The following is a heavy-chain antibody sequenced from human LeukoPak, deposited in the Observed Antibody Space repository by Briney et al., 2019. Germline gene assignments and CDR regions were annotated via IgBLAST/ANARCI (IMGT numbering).Heavy chain of an antibody. D-gene: IGHD5-12*01. Sequence: GASVKVSCKASGYTFTSYYMHWVRQAPGQGLEWMGIINPSSGSTSYAQKFQGRVTMTRDTSTSTVYMELSSLRSEDTAVYYCARDRDIVSRSRSPSSVDYWGQGTLVTVSS. CDR1: GYTFTSYY. CDR3: ARDRDIVSRSRSPSSVDY. J-gene: IGHJ4*02. CDR2: INPSSGST. V-gene: IGHV1-46*01.